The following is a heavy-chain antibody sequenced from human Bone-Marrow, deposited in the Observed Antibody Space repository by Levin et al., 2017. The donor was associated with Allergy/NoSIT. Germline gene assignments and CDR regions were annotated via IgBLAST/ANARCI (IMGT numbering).Heavy chain of an antibody. CDR2: ISSSGSTI. V-gene: IGHV3-48*03. CDR1: GFTFSSYE. CDR3: ARDKTGRNGDYVQDAFDI. J-gene: IGHJ3*02. D-gene: IGHD4-17*01. Sequence: GGSLRLSCAASGFTFSSYEMNWVRQAPGKGLEWVSYISSSGSTIYYADSVKGRFTISRDNAKNSLYLQMNSLRAEDTAVYYCARDKTGRNGDYVQDAFDIWGQGTMVTVSS.